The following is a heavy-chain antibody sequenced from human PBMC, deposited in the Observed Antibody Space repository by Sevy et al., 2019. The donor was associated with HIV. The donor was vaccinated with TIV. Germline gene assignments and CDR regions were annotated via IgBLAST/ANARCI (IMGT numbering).Heavy chain of an antibody. CDR3: ARDLRYCSGGSCYFSGWFDP. Sequence: ASVKVSCKASGGTFSSYAISWVRQAPGQGLEWMGGIIPIFGTANYAQKFQGRVTITADESTSTAYMELSSLRSEDTAVYYCARDLRYCSGGSCYFSGWFDPWGQGTLVTVSS. J-gene: IGHJ5*02. CDR2: IIPIFGTA. V-gene: IGHV1-69*13. D-gene: IGHD2-15*01. CDR1: GGTFSSYA.